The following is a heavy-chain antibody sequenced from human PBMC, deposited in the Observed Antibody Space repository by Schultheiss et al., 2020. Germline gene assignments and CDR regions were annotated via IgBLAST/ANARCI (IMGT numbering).Heavy chain of an antibody. J-gene: IGHJ6*03. CDR2: ISSSGSTI. V-gene: IGHV3-11*04. CDR3: ARENGSGSSYMDV. D-gene: IGHD3-10*01. Sequence: GESLKISCAASGFTFSDYYMSWIRQAPGKGLEWVSYISSSGSTIYYADSVKGRFTISRDNAKNSLYLQMNSLRDEDTAVYYCARENGSGSSYMDVWGKGTTVTVSS. CDR1: GFTFSDYY.